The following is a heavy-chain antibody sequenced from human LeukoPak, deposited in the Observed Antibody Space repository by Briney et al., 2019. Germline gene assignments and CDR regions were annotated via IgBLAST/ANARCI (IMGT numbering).Heavy chain of an antibody. D-gene: IGHD5-24*01. CDR2: ISISGGRT. CDR3: ARESLLGLQLVDY. V-gene: IGHV3-23*01. CDR1: GFTFSSYV. J-gene: IGHJ4*02. Sequence: PGGALRLSCAASGFTFSSYVMSWVRQAPGQGLEWVSCISISGGRTYHEDFVKGRFTLSRDNAKESLYLQMNSLRAEDTAVYYCARESLLGLQLVDYWGQGTLVTVSS.